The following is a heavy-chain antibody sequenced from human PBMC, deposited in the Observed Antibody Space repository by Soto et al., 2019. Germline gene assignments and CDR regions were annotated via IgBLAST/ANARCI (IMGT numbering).Heavy chain of an antibody. J-gene: IGHJ5*02. V-gene: IGHV1-18*04. CDR1: GINLAAHG. Sequence: ASVKVSCKASGINLAAHGMKGGRQAAGQGLEWMGWISNYSGNIRSTQKEHSRKFQGRIMMTADTSTDTAYMELTSLQSDDTAIYYCETDRIYCSSSSCSAVDLWGQ. CDR3: ETDRIYCSSSSCSAVDL. D-gene: IGHD2-2*01. CDR2: ISNYSGNI.